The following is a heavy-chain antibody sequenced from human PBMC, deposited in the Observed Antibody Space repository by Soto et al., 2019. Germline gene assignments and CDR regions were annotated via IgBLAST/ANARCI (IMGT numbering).Heavy chain of an antibody. V-gene: IGHV1-46*01. CDR2: INPSGGST. J-gene: IGHJ6*02. Sequence: ASVKVSCKASGYTFTSYYMHWVRQAPGQGLEWMGIINPSGGSTSYAQKFQGRVTMTRDTSTSTVYMELSSLRSGDTAVYYCAREPHGSGGYYYYYGMDVWGQGTTVTVSS. D-gene: IGHD3-10*01. CDR3: AREPHGSGGYYYYYGMDV. CDR1: GYTFTSYY.